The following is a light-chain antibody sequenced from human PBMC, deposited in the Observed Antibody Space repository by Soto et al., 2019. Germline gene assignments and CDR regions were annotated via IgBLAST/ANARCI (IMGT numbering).Light chain of an antibody. CDR2: IND. V-gene: IGLV1-44*01. CDR3: ASWDDRLKGYV. J-gene: IGLJ1*01. Sequence: QSVLTQPPSASGTPGQRIVISCSGSRSNIGSNSVNWYQKFPGTAPKLLIYINDQRPSGVPDRFSGSQSGTSVSLAISGLHSEDEADYYCASWDDRLKGYVFGTGTKVTV. CDR1: RSNIGSNS.